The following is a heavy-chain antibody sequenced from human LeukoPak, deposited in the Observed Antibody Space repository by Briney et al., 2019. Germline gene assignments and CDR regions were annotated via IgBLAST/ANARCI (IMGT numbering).Heavy chain of an antibody. Sequence: ASVKVSCKASGYTFTGYYMHWVRQAPGQGLEWMGWINPNSGGTNYAQKVQGRVTMTRDTSISTAYMELSRLRSDDTAVYYCARRDYYGSGSYYSHNWFDPWGQGTLVTVSS. J-gene: IGHJ5*02. CDR3: ARRDYYGSGSYYSHNWFDP. D-gene: IGHD3-10*01. CDR1: GYTFTGYY. V-gene: IGHV1-2*02. CDR2: INPNSGGT.